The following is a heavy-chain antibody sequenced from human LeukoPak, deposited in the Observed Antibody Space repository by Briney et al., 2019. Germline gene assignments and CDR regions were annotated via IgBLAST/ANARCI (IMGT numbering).Heavy chain of an antibody. CDR3: VLSYPGSNYFDY. CDR2: IYTSGST. J-gene: IGHJ4*02. V-gene: IGHV4-4*07. Sequence: SETLSLTCTVSGGSISSYYWSWIRQPAGKGLEWIGRIYTSGSTNYNPSLKSRVTMSVDTSENQFSLKLSSVTAADTAVYYCVLSYPGSNYFDYWGQGTLVTVSS. CDR1: GGSISSYY.